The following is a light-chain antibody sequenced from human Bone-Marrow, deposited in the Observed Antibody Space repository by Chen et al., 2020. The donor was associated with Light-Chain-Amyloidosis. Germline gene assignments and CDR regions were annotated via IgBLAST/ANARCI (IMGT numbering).Light chain of an antibody. Sequence: QSALPPPASGSGSPGPSLTIPCPGSSGDVGGYNYVSWYRHHPGKAPKLMIYEVSNRPSGVSNRFSGSKSGNTASLTISGLQTEDEADYYCSSYTSTGTYVFGTGTKVTVL. CDR3: SSYTSTGTYV. CDR1: SGDVGGYNY. V-gene: IGLV2-14*01. CDR2: EVS. J-gene: IGLJ1*01.